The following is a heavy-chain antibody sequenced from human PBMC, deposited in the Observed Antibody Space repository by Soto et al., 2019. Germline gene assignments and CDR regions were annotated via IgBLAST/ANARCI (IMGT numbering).Heavy chain of an antibody. CDR1: GFTFSSYG. Sequence: QVQLVESGGGVVQPGRSLRLSCAASGFTFSSYGMHWVRQAPGKGLEWVAVISYDGSNKYYADSVKGRFTISRDNSKNTLSLQMNSLRAEDTAVYYCAKDRPGAYWYFDLWGRGTLVTVSS. CDR3: AKDRPGAYWYFDL. D-gene: IGHD7-27*01. CDR2: ISYDGSNK. J-gene: IGHJ2*01. V-gene: IGHV3-30*18.